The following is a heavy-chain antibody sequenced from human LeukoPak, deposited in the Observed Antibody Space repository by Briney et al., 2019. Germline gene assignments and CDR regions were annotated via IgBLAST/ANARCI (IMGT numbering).Heavy chain of an antibody. Sequence: GGSLSLSCAASGFSISSYAMSWIRQAPGKGLEWVSAISGSGGSKYYADSEKGRFTISRDNSKITLYLQMNSLRADDTAVYYCAKIPHLAAATSTRGWFDPWGQGTLVTVSS. J-gene: IGHJ5*02. CDR2: ISGSGGSK. V-gene: IGHV3-23*01. CDR1: GFSISSYA. D-gene: IGHD6-13*01. CDR3: AKIPHLAAATSTRGWFDP.